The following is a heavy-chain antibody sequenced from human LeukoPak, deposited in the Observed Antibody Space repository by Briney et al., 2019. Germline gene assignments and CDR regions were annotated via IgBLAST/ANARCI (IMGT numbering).Heavy chain of an antibody. Sequence: ASVKVSCKASGYTFTGYYMHWARQAPGQGLEWIGWINPNSGGTNYAQKFQGRVTMTRDTSISTAYMELSRLRSDDTAVYYCARGAETMVQFDYRGQGTLVTVSS. D-gene: IGHD4/OR15-4a*01. J-gene: IGHJ4*02. CDR3: ARGAETMVQFDY. CDR1: GYTFTGYY. V-gene: IGHV1-2*02. CDR2: INPNSGGT.